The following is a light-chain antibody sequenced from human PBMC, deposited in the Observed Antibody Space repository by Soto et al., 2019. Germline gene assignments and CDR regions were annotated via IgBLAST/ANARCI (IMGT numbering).Light chain of an antibody. Sequence: EIVLTQSPGTLSLSPGERATLSSRASQSVSSSYFAWYQQRFGQAPRLLIYGASSRATGIPDRFSGSGSGTDFTLTISRLEPEDFAVYYCQQYGSSSWTFGQGTKVEIK. V-gene: IGKV3-20*01. CDR2: GAS. CDR1: QSVSSSY. CDR3: QQYGSSSWT. J-gene: IGKJ1*01.